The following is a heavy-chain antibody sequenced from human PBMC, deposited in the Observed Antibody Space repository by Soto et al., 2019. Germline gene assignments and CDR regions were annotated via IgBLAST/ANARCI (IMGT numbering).Heavy chain of an antibody. V-gene: IGHV1-3*01. J-gene: IGHJ4*02. CDR2: INAGNGNT. CDR1: GYTFTGYA. D-gene: IGHD4-17*01. CDR3: AKESSTGYYGDPFDY. Sequence: ASVKVSCKASGYTFTGYAMHWVRQAPGQRLEWMGWINAGNGNTKYSQKFQGRVTITRDTSASTAYMELNSLRAEDTAVYFCAKESSTGYYGDPFDYWGQGTLVTVSS.